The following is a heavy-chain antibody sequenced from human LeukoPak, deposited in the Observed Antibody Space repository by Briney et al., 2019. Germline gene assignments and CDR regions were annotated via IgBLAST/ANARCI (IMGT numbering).Heavy chain of an antibody. D-gene: IGHD3-22*01. V-gene: IGHV3-23*01. CDR3: AKSAYYDSSGFYREYYFDY. Sequence: GGSLRLSCAASGFTFSNAWMSWVRQAPGKGLEWVSTISGSGGSTYYADSVKGRFTISRDNSKNTLHLQMNSLRAEDTAVYYCAKSAYYDSSGFYREYYFDYWGQGTLVTVSS. CDR2: ISGSGGST. J-gene: IGHJ4*02. CDR1: GFTFSNAW.